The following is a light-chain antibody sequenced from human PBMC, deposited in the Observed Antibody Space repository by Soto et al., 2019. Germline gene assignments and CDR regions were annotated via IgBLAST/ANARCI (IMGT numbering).Light chain of an antibody. J-gene: IGLJ1*01. CDR2: EVT. Sequence: QSALTQPPSASGSLGQSVTISCTGTSSDVGAYNYVSWYQQHPGKAPKLMIYEVTRRPSGVPDRFSGSKSGNTASLNVSGLQVEDEADYYCCSYADNNDYVFGTGTKLTVL. V-gene: IGLV2-8*01. CDR1: SSDVGAYNY. CDR3: CSYADNNDYV.